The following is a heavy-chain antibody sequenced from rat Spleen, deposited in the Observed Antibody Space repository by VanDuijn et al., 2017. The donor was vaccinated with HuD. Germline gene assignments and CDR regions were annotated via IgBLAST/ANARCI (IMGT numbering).Heavy chain of an antibody. CDR3: ARSDGVHYYLPFAD. D-gene: IGHD1-1*01. CDR1: GHSITSSYR. J-gene: IGHJ3*01. V-gene: IGHV3-3*01. CDR2: INSAGST. Sequence: EVQLQESGPGLVKPSQSLSLTCSVTGHSITSSYRWNWIRKFPGNQVEWMGYINSAGSTIYNPSLNSRISISRDTSTNQIFLQVNSVTTEDTATYYCARSDGVHYYLPFADWGQGTLVTASS.